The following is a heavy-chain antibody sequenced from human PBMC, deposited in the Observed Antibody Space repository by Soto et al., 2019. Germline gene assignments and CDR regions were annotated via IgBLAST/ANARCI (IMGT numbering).Heavy chain of an antibody. Sequence: SETLSLTCTVSGGSISSSSYYWGWIRQPPGKGLEWIGSIYYSGSTYYNPSLKSRVTISVDTSKNQFSLKLSSVTAADTAVYYCARQDAYDFWSGFQGGAAFDIWGQGTMVTVSS. D-gene: IGHD3-3*01. V-gene: IGHV4-39*01. CDR2: IYYSGST. CDR1: GGSISSSSYY. CDR3: ARQDAYDFWSGFQGGAAFDI. J-gene: IGHJ3*02.